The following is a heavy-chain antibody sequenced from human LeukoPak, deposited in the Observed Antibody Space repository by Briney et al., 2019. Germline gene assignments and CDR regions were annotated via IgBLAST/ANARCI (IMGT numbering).Heavy chain of an antibody. CDR1: GGSICSYY. J-gene: IGHJ5*02. Sequence: SGTLSLTCTVSGGSICSYYWSWIRQPPGQGLEWIGYIYYSGSTNYTPSLKSRVTISVATSKNHFSRNLSSVTAADTAVYYCARGVAAPGTGGLSWFDPWGQGTLVTVSS. CDR3: ARGVAAPGTGGLSWFDP. CDR2: IYYSGST. D-gene: IGHD6-13*01. V-gene: IGHV4-59*01.